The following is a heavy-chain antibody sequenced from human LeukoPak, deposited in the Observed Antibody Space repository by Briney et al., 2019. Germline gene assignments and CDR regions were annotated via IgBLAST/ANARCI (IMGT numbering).Heavy chain of an antibody. V-gene: IGHV4-34*01. CDR1: GGSFSGYY. J-gene: IGHJ4*02. D-gene: IGHD2-21*02. CDR3: ASSYCGGDCYLQPFDY. Sequence: SETLSLTCAVYGGSFSGYYWSWIRQPPGKGLEWIGSIYYSGSTYYNPSLKSRVTISVDTSKSQFSLKLSSVTAADTAVYYCASSYCGGDCYLQPFDYWGQGTLVTVSS. CDR2: IYYSGST.